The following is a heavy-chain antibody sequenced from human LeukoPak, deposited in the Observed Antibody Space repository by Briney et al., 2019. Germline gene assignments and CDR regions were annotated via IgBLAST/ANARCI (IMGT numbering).Heavy chain of an antibody. CDR3: ARDHRGYSYGLFDN. D-gene: IGHD5-18*01. CDR2: IYYSGST. CDR1: GGSMSSYY. J-gene: IGHJ4*02. V-gene: IGHV4-59*01. Sequence: NPSETLSLTCTVSGGSMSSYYWSWIRQPPGKGLEWLGSIYYSGSTNYNPSLKSRVTISVDTSKNQFSLRLSSVTAADTAVYYCARDHRGYSYGLFDNWGQGTLVTVSS.